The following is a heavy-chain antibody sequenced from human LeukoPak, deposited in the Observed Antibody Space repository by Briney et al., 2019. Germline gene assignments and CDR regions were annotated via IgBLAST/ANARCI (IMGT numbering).Heavy chain of an antibody. D-gene: IGHD3-10*01. CDR2: MNPNSGNT. Sequence: ASVKVSCKASGYTFTSYDINWVRQATGQGLEWMGWMNPNSGNTGYAQKFQGRVTMTRNTSISTAYMELSSLRSEDTAVYSCARETGYYGSGSYYIFWGQGTLVTVSS. V-gene: IGHV1-8*01. CDR1: GYTFTSYD. CDR3: ARETGYYGSGSYYIF. J-gene: IGHJ4*02.